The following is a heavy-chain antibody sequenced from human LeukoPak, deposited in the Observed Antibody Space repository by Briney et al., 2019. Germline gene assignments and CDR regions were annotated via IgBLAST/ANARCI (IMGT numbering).Heavy chain of an antibody. J-gene: IGHJ4*02. D-gene: IGHD5-24*01. V-gene: IGHV1-2*02. Sequence: ASLKVSCKTSGYIFKDFNIPWVRQAPGHGLEWIGWINPNIGDTNSAQRFQGRVTMSRDTSTRTAYMEMSSLTSDDTALYFGAKDSSGGYNSHWGQGSLVTVSS. CDR2: INPNIGDT. CDR1: GYIFKDFN. CDR3: AKDSSGGYNSH.